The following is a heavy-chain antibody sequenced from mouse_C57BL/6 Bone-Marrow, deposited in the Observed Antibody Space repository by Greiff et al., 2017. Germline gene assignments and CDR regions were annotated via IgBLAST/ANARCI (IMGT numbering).Heavy chain of an antibody. D-gene: IGHD2-5*01. CDR2: IDPENGDT. V-gene: IGHV14-4*01. CDR3: TTAYYSISRGYYFDY. CDR1: GFNIKDDY. Sequence: EVQLQQSGAELVRPGASVKLSCTASGFNIKDDYMHWVKQRPEQGLEWIGWIDPENGDTEYASKFQGKATITADTSSNTAYLQLSSLTSEDTAVYYSTTAYYSISRGYYFDYWGQGTTLTVSS. J-gene: IGHJ2*01.